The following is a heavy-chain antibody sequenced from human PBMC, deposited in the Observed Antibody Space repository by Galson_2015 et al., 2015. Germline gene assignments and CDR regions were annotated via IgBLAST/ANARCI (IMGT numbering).Heavy chain of an antibody. CDR3: AREPVDGSGHFDY. CDR1: GFTFSSYW. Sequence: SLRLSCAASGFTFSSYWMHWGRQVPGTGLMWVSRIKGDGSSIIYADSGKGRFTISRVTTKNTVWLQMNSLRVEDTAVYYCAREPVDGSGHFDYWGQGTLVTVSS. CDR2: IKGDGSSI. D-gene: IGHD6-19*01. J-gene: IGHJ4*02. V-gene: IGHV3-74*01.